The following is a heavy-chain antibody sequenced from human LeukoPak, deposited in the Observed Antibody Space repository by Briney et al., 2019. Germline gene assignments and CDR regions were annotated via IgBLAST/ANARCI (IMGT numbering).Heavy chain of an antibody. V-gene: IGHV4-4*02. CDR2: IYHSGNT. Sequence: SETLSLTCTVSGDSSSSTNWWSWVRQPPGKGLEWIGEIYHSGNTNYNPSLKSRVSISVDKSKNQFSLNLSSVTAADTAVYYCARVPPRIATLATVLFDYWGQGTLVTVSS. CDR1: GDSSSSTNW. D-gene: IGHD5-24*01. CDR3: ARVPPRIATLATVLFDY. J-gene: IGHJ4*02.